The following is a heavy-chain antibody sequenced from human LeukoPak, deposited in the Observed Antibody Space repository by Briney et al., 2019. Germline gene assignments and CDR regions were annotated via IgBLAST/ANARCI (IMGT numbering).Heavy chain of an antibody. Sequence: GASVKVSCKASGYTFTNYYMHWVRQAPGQGLEWMGIIIPGGGSAAYAQKFQGRVTMTRDTSTSTVYMELTSLRSEDTAVYYCARGDYTNYAFFDYWGQGTLVSVSS. J-gene: IGHJ4*02. CDR1: GYTFTNYY. CDR3: ARGDYTNYAFFDY. V-gene: IGHV1-46*01. D-gene: IGHD4-11*01. CDR2: IIPGGGSA.